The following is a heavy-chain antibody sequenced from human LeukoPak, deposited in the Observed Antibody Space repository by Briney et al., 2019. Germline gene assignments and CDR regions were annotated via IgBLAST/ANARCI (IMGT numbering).Heavy chain of an antibody. J-gene: IGHJ4*02. V-gene: IGHV4-39*07. D-gene: IGHD3-22*01. CDR1: GGSISSSSYY. CDR2: IYYSGST. Sequence: PSETLSLTCTVSGGSISSSSYYWGWIRQPPGKGLEWIGSIYYSGSTYYNPSLKSRVTISVDTSKNQFSLKLSSVTAADTAVYYCARNGLPERITMIVVVWGYFDYWGQGTLVTVSS. CDR3: ARNGLPERITMIVVVWGYFDY.